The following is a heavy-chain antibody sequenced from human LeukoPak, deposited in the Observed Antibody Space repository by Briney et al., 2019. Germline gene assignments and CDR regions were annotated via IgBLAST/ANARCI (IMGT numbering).Heavy chain of an antibody. V-gene: IGHV3-43*02. CDR3: AKDMKYWYLVFDY. Sequence: PGGSLRLSCAASGFTFDDYAMHWAGQAPGKGLEWVSLISGDGGSTYYADSVKGRFTISRDNSKNSLYLQMNSLRTEDTALYYCAKDMKYWYLVFDYRGQGTLATVYS. CDR1: GFTFDDYA. CDR2: ISGDGGST. D-gene: IGHD2-8*02. J-gene: IGHJ4*02.